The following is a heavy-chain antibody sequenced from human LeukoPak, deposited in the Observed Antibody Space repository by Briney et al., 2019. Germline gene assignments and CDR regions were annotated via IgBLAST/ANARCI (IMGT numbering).Heavy chain of an antibody. D-gene: IGHD2-15*01. Sequence: GGSLRLSCAASGFTVSSNYMSWVRQAPGKGLEWVSVIYSGGSAYYADSVKGRFTISRDNSKNTLYLQMNSLRAEDTAVYYCARRGPCSGGSCYSFSRSGERRDGFDYWGQGTLVTVSS. CDR1: GFTVSSNY. CDR2: IYSGGSA. J-gene: IGHJ4*02. CDR3: ARRGPCSGGSCYSFSRSGERRDGFDY. V-gene: IGHV3-53*01.